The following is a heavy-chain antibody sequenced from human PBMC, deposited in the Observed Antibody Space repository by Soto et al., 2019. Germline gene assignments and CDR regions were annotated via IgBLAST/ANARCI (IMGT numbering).Heavy chain of an antibody. CDR1: GFTFSSFA. CDR3: AKSITARPFDY. J-gene: IGHJ4*02. D-gene: IGHD6-6*01. Sequence: PGGSLRLSXTASGFTFSSFAVSWVRQAPGKGLEWVSAISGSGGNTYYADSVKGRFTISRDNSKNTLYLQMNSLRAEDTAVYYCAKSITARPFDYWGQGALVTVSS. V-gene: IGHV3-23*01. CDR2: ISGSGGNT.